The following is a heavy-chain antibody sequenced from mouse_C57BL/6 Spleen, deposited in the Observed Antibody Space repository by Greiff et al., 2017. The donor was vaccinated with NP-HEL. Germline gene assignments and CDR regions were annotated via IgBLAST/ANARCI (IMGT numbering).Heavy chain of an antibody. V-gene: IGHV1-72*01. Sequence: QVQLQQPGAELVKPGASVKLSCKASGYTFTSYWMHWVKQRPGRGLEWIGRIDPNRGGTKYTEKFKSKATLTVDKPSSTVYMQRSSLTSEDSAVYYCAITTVVATQFLYYAMDYWGQGTSVTVSS. CDR3: AITTVVATQFLYYAMDY. J-gene: IGHJ4*01. CDR2: IDPNRGGT. D-gene: IGHD1-1*01. CDR1: GYTFTSYW.